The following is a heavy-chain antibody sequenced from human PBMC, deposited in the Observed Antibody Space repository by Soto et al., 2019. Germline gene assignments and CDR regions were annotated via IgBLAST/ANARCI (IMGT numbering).Heavy chain of an antibody. V-gene: IGHV4-31*03. CDR1: GGSISSGGYY. D-gene: IGHD3-10*01. CDR3: ARHIRMVRYYFDD. J-gene: IGHJ4*02. Sequence: TLSLTCTVSGGSISSGGYYWSWIRQHPGKGLEWIGYIYYSGSTYYNPSLKSRVTISVDTSKNQFSLKLSSVTAADTAVYYCARHIRMVRYYFDDWGQGTLVTVSS. CDR2: IYYSGST.